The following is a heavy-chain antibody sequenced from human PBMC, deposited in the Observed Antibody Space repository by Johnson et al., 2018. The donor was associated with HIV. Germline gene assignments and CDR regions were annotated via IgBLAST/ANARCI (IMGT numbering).Heavy chain of an antibody. CDR1: GFTLNNYG. CDR3: TKGFRAAAGTGDAFDI. J-gene: IGHJ3*02. D-gene: IGHD6-13*01. CDR2: IPYDANNK. Sequence: VQLVESGGGVVQPGGSLRLSCAASGFTLNNYGMHWVRQAPGRGLEWVTSIPYDANNKYYADSVKGRFTISRDNSKNTLYLQMNSLRAEDTAVYYCTKGFRAAAGTGDAFDIWGQGTMVTVSS. V-gene: IGHV3-30*02.